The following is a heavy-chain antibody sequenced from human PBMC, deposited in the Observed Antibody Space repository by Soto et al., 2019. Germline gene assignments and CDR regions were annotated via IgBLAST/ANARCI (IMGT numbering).Heavy chain of an antibody. V-gene: IGHV1-69*06. CDR1: GGTFSSYA. J-gene: IGHJ6*02. CDR3: ASSTRATNPYYYYYSGMDV. Sequence: GASVKVSCKASGGTFSSYAISWVRQAPGQGLEWMGGIIPIFGTANYAQKSQGRVTITANKSTSTAYMELSSLRSEDTAVYYCASSTRATNPYYYYYSGMDVWGQGTTVTVSS. D-gene: IGHD1-26*01. CDR2: IIPIFGTA.